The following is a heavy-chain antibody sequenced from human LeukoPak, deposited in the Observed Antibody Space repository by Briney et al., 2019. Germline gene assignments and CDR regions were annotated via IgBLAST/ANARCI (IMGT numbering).Heavy chain of an antibody. CDR2: ISAYNGNT. CDR1: GYTFTSYG. D-gene: IGHD3-3*01. J-gene: IGHJ4*02. CDR3: ATTKAIFGVFDY. Sequence: ASVKVSCKASGYTFTSYGISWVRQAPGQGLEWMGWISAYNGNTNYAQKLQGRVTMTTDTSTSTAYMELRSLRSDDTAVYYCATTKAIFGVFDYWGQGTLVTVSS. V-gene: IGHV1-18*01.